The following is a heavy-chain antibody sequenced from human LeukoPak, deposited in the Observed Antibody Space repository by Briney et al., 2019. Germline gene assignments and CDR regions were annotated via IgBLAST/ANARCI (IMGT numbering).Heavy chain of an antibody. D-gene: IGHD4-17*01. CDR3: AAADCGDYLGYYYYGMDV. V-gene: IGHV1-58*02. CDR2: IVVGSGNT. Sequence: VASVKVSCKASGFTFTSSAMQWVRQARGQRLEWIGWIVVGSGNTNYAQKFQERVTITRDMSTSTAYMELSSLRSEDTAVYYCAAADCGDYLGYYYYGMDVWGQGTTVTVSS. J-gene: IGHJ6*02. CDR1: GFTFTSSA.